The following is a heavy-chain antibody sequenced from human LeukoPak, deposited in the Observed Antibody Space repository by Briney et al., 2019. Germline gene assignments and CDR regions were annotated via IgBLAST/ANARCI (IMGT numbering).Heavy chain of an antibody. J-gene: IGHJ4*02. Sequence: SVKVSCKASGGTFSSYAISWVRQAPGQGLEWMGGIIPIFGTANYAQKFQGRVTITADESTSTAYMELSSLRSEDTAVYYCATDFRCSSTSYHRRGALNFDYWGQGTLVTVSS. CDR3: ATDFRCSSTSYHRRGALNFDY. D-gene: IGHD2-2*01. CDR1: GGTFSSYA. V-gene: IGHV1-69*13. CDR2: IIPIFGTA.